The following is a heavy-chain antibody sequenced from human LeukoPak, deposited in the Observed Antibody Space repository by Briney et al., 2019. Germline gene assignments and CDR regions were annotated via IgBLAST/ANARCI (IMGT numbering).Heavy chain of an antibody. D-gene: IGHD1-26*01. V-gene: IGHV3-33*01. CDR3: ARDPRIEWELYFDY. CDR2: IWYDGSNK. Sequence: GGSLRLSCAASGFTFSSYGMHWVRQAPGKGLEWVAVIWYDGSNKYYAGSVKGRFTISRDNSKNTLYLQMNSLRAEDTAVYYCARDPRIEWELYFDYWGQGTLVTVSS. CDR1: GFTFSSYG. J-gene: IGHJ4*02.